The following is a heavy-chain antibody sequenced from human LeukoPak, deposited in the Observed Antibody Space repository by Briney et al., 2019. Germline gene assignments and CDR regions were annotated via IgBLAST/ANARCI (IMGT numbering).Heavy chain of an antibody. CDR1: GFTFSSYW. Sequence: GGSLRLSCAASGFTFSSYWMSWVRQAPGKGLEWVANIKQDGSEKYSVDSVRGRFTISRDNAKNSLYPQMNSLRAEDTAVYYCARGALGIAAAGIDFDYWGQGTLVTVSS. CDR2: IKQDGSEK. CDR3: ARGALGIAAAGIDFDY. J-gene: IGHJ4*02. D-gene: IGHD6-13*01. V-gene: IGHV3-7*03.